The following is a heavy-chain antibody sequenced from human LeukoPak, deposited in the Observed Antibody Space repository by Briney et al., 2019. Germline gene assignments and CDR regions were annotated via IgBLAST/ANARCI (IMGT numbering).Heavy chain of an antibody. D-gene: IGHD1-26*01. V-gene: IGHV3-23*01. J-gene: IGHJ6*02. CDR1: GFTFSSYA. CDR2: ISGSGGST. Sequence: PGGPLRPSCAASGFTFSSYAMNWVRQAPGKGLEWVSVISGSGGSTYYADSVKGRFTISRDNSKNTLYLQMNNLRTEDTAVFYCTREVGVTNSYYNGMDVWGQGTTVTVS. CDR3: TREVGVTNSYYNGMDV.